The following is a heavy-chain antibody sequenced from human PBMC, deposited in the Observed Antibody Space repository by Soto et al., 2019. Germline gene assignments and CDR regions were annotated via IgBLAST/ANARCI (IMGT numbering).Heavy chain of an antibody. CDR3: ARGGYDFWSGYYSSHDY. V-gene: IGHV4-34*01. Sequence: SETLSLTCAVYGGSFSGYYWSWIRQPPGKGLEWIGEINHSGSTNYNPSLKSRVTISVDTSKNQFSLKLGSVTAADTAVYYCARGGYDFWSGYYSSHDYWGQGTLVTVSS. J-gene: IGHJ4*02. D-gene: IGHD3-3*01. CDR1: GGSFSGYY. CDR2: INHSGST.